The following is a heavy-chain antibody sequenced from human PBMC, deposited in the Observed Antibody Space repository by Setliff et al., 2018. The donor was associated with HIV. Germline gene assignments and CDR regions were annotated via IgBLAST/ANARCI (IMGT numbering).Heavy chain of an antibody. CDR3: ARRIQLRDSSGRSCWTFDI. V-gene: IGHV4-39*01. CDR2: LHYTGTT. J-gene: IGHJ3*02. CDR1: GASINSGSHN. Sequence: SETLSLTCTVSGASINSGSHNWGWLRQPPGKGLEWIATLHYTGTTYNNPSLKSRVTISTDTSKNQFSLKVSSVTAADTAVYYCARRIQLRDSSGRSCWTFDIWGQGKMVTVAS. D-gene: IGHD2-15*01.